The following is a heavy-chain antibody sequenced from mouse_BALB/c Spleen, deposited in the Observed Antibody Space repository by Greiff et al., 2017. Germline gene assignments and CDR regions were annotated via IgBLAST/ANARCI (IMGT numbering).Heavy chain of an antibody. D-gene: IGHD1-1*01. CDR3: ARGDGNYVGY. CDR2: ISYDGSN. CDR1: GYSITSGYY. V-gene: IGHV3-6*02. Sequence: EVQLQESGPGLVKPSQSLSLTCSVTGYSITSGYYWNWIRQFPGNILEWMGYISYDGSNNYNPSLKNRIPITRDTSKNQFFLKLNSVTTEDTATYYCARGDGNYVGYWGQGTTLTVSS. J-gene: IGHJ2*01.